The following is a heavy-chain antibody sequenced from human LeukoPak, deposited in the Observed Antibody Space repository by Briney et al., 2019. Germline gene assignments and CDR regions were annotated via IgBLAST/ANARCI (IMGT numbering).Heavy chain of an antibody. D-gene: IGHD3-22*01. CDR3: ARGSSKYPIVVVITTYAFDI. CDR2: IYYSGST. J-gene: IGHJ3*02. CDR1: GGSISSGDYY. V-gene: IGHV4-30-4*01. Sequence: SETLSLTCTVSGGSISSGDYYWSWIRQPPGKGLEWIGYIYYSGSTYYNPSLKSRVTISVGTSKNQFSLKLSSVTAADTAVYYCARGSSKYPIVVVITTYAFDIWGLGTMVTVSS.